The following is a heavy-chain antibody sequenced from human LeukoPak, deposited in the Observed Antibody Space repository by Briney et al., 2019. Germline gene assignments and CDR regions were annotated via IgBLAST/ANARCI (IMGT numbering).Heavy chain of an antibody. D-gene: IGHD2-2*01. CDR3: ARGEEFQFSIVVVPAARPRVLDY. J-gene: IGHJ4*02. Sequence: SETLSLTCAVYGGSFSGYYWSWIRQPPGKGLEWIGEINHSGSTNYNPSLKSRVTISVDTSKNQFSLKLSSVTAADTAVYYCARGEEFQFSIVVVPAARPRVLDYWGQGTLVTVSS. V-gene: IGHV4-34*01. CDR2: INHSGST. CDR1: GGSFSGYY.